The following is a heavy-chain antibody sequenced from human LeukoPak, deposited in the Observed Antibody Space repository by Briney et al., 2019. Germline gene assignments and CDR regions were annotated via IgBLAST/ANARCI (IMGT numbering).Heavy chain of an antibody. V-gene: IGHV3-30*03. J-gene: IGHJ4*02. CDR1: RFSFSDYD. D-gene: IGHD3-3*01. Sequence: GRSLRLSCRASRFSFSDYDMHWVRQAPGKGLEWVAVISSDGSRKHYGDSVKGRFTISRDNSESTLFLQMNSLRTDDTSVYYCARGFWSGYGYWGQGTLVTVSS. CDR2: ISSDGSRK. CDR3: ARGFWSGYGY.